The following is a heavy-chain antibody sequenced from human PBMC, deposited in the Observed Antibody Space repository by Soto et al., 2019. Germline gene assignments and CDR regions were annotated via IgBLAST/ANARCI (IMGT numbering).Heavy chain of an antibody. CDR1: GYTFTGYY. CDR3: ARDIYSSSWYADYYYYGMDV. V-gene: IGHV1-2*04. CDR2: INPNSGGT. Sequence: ASVKVSCKASGYTFTGYYMHWVRQAPGQGLEWMGWINPNSGGTNYAQKFQGWVTMTRDTSISTAYMELSRLRSDDTAVYYCARDIYSSSWYADYYYYGMDVWGQGTTVTVSS. J-gene: IGHJ6*02. D-gene: IGHD6-13*01.